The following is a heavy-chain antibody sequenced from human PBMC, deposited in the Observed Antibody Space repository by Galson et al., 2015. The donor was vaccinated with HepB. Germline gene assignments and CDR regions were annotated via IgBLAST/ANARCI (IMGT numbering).Heavy chain of an antibody. V-gene: IGHV3-30*18. CDR1: GFTFNIYG. CDR2: ISFDGNNQ. J-gene: IGHJ4*02. CDR3: AKVNGGHFDY. Sequence: SLRLSCAASGFTFNIYGMHWVRQAPDKGLEWVAAISFDGNNQYYADSVKGRFTISRDNSKSTLYLQINTLRAEGTAVYYCAKVNGGHFDYWGQGALVTVSS. D-gene: IGHD2-8*01.